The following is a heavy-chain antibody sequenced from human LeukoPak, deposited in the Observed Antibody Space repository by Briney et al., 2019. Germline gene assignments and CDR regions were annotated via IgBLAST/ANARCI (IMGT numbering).Heavy chain of an antibody. Sequence: PGGSLRLSCAASGFTFSSYGMHWVRQAPSKGLEWVAAIWYDGSNKYYADSVKGRFTISRDNSKNTLYLQMNSLRAEDTAVYYCARGGYYDSRAEDAFDIWGQGTMVTVSS. CDR3: ARGGYYDSRAEDAFDI. V-gene: IGHV3-33*01. J-gene: IGHJ3*02. CDR2: IWYDGSNK. CDR1: GFTFSSYG. D-gene: IGHD3-22*01.